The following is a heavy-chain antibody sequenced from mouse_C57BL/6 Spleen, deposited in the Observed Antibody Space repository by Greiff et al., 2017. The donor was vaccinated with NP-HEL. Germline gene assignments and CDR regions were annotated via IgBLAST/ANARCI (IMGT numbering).Heavy chain of an antibody. CDR1: GFHIKNTY. V-gene: IGHV14-3*01. J-gene: IGHJ2*01. CDR3: ARSGYKDYFDY. Sequence: VQLQQSVAELVRPGASVTLSCTASGFHIKNTYMHWVKQRPEQGLEWIGRIDPANGNTKYAPKFQGKATITAHTSSNTAYLQLSSLTSEDTAIYYCARSGYKDYFDYWGQGTTLTVSS. D-gene: IGHD2-2*01. CDR2: IDPANGNT.